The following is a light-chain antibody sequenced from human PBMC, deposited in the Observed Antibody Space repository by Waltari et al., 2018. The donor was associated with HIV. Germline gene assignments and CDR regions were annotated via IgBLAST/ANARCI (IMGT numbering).Light chain of an antibody. Sequence: SYELTQPPSVSVYPGQTAVITCSGDVLPRRYSYWYQQKPGRAPGVVIYKHRERPSGIPERFSGSISGTTVTLTITGVQAADEADYYCQSTDSGGLHVIFGGGTKLTVL. CDR3: QSTDSGGLHVI. CDR1: VLPRRY. J-gene: IGLJ2*01. CDR2: KHR. V-gene: IGLV3-25*03.